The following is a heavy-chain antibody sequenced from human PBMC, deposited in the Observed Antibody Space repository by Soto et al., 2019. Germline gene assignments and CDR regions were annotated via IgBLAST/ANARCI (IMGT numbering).Heavy chain of an antibody. CDR1: GFTFSSYG. D-gene: IGHD1-7*01. J-gene: IGHJ4*02. CDR3: AKPMGWNSGGFDY. Sequence: PGGSLRLSCAASGFTFSSYGMHWVRQAPGKGLEWVAVISYDGSNKYYADSVKGRFTISRDNSKNTLYLQMNSLRAEDTAVYYCAKPMGWNSGGFDYWGQGTLVTVSS. CDR2: ISYDGSNK. V-gene: IGHV3-30*18.